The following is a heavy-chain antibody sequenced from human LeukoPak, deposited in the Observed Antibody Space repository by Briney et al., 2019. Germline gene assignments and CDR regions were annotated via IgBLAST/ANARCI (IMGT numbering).Heavy chain of an antibody. D-gene: IGHD3-10*01. CDR3: ARPAVVRGVIIDY. J-gene: IGHJ4*02. CDR2: INSDGSIT. CDR1: GFDFSSYW. V-gene: IGHV3-74*01. Sequence: PGGSLRLSCAASGFDFSSYWMDWVRQAPGKGLVWVSRINSDGSITSYADSVKGRFTISRDNAKNTLYLQMNSLRAEDTAVYYCARPAVVRGVIIDYWGQGTLVTVSS.